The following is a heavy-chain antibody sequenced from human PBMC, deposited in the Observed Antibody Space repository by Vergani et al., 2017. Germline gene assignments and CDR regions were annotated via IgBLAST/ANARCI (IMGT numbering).Heavy chain of an antibody. J-gene: IGHJ5*02. Sequence: QVQLQESGPGLVKPSETLSLTCTVSGGSISNNNYYWGWIRQPPGKGLEWIGSIYYSGSTNYNPSLKSRVTISVDTSKNQFSLKLSSVTAAYTAVYYCAREGYSSGWYLSWFDPWGQGTLVTVSS. V-gene: IGHV4-39*07. D-gene: IGHD6-19*01. CDR1: GGSISNNNYY. CDR3: AREGYSSGWYLSWFDP. CDR2: IYYSGST.